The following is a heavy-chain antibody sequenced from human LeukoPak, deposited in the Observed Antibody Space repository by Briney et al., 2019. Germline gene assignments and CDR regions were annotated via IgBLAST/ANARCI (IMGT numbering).Heavy chain of an antibody. J-gene: IGHJ6*02. CDR1: GYTFTGYY. CDR2: INPNSGGT. V-gene: IGHV1-2*02. Sequence: GASVKVSCKASGYTFTGYYKHWVRPAPGQGLEWMGWINPNSGGTNYAQKFQGRVTMTRDTPISTAYMELSRLRSDDTAVCYCARDSSTSQYYGMDVWGRGTTVTVSS. D-gene: IGHD2-2*01. CDR3: ARDSSTSQYYGMDV.